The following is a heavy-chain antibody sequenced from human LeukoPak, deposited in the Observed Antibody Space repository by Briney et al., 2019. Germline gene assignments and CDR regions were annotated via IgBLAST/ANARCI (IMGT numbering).Heavy chain of an antibody. CDR2: ILYDVIKK. V-gene: IGHV3-30*02. D-gene: IGHD4-23*01. Sequence: ILYDVIKKYYADSVKGGLTISRDNYKKTLYLQMNSLRAEDTAVYYCAKDSGGNQFSYYMDVWGKGTTVTVSS. J-gene: IGHJ6*03. CDR3: AKDSGGNQFSYYMDV.